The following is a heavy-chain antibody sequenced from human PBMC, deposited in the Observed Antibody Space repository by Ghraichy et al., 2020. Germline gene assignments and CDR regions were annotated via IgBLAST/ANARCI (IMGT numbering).Heavy chain of an antibody. CDR2: IIPIFGTA. Sequence: SVKVSCKASGGTFSSYAISWVRRAPGQGLEWMGGIIPIFGTANYAQKFQGRVTITADESTSTAYMELSSLRSEDTAVYYCARRAAYCGGDCYSPFDYWGQGTLVTVSS. J-gene: IGHJ4*02. CDR3: ARRAAYCGGDCYSPFDY. CDR1: GGTFSSYA. D-gene: IGHD2-21*02. V-gene: IGHV1-69*13.